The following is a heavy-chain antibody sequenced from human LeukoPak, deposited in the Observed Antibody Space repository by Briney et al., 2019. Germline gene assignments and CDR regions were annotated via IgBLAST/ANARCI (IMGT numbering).Heavy chain of an antibody. V-gene: IGHV4-59*01. CDR2: IYYSGST. J-gene: IGHJ4*02. D-gene: IGHD6-19*01. CDR1: GGSISSYY. CDR3: ARTEYSSGWYFDY. Sequence: SETLSLTCTVSGGSISSYYWSWIRQPPGKGLEWIGYIYYSGSTNYNSSLKSRVTISVDTSTNQFSLKLSSMTAADTAVYYCARTEYSSGWYFDYWGRGTLVTVSS.